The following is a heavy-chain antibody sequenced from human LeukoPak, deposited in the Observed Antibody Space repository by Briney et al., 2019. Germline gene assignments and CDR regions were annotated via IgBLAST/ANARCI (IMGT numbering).Heavy chain of an antibody. J-gene: IGHJ6*03. V-gene: IGHV3-15*01. D-gene: IGHD3-22*01. Sequence: GGSLRLSCAACGFSFDNAWMSWVRQAPGKGLEWVGRIKRKSEGGITQYAAPVKDRFTISRDDSENTLYLQMNSLKIEDTAVYYCTTDYYDSGSDMDVWGKGTTVTVSS. CDR3: TTDYYDSGSDMDV. CDR1: GFSFDNAW. CDR2: IKRKSEGGIT.